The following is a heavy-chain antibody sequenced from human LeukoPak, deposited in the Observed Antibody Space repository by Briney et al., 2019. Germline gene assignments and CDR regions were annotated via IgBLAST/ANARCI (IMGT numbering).Heavy chain of an antibody. V-gene: IGHV1-2*02. J-gene: IGHJ4*02. D-gene: IGHD2-21*02. CDR3: AGGFDEYCGGDCYLWYFDY. Sequence: ASVKLSCKASGYTFTGYYLHWVRQAPGQGPEWMGWINPNSGGTNYAQKFQGRVTMTRDTSSSTAYMELSRLRSDDTAVYYCAGGFDEYCGGDCYLWYFDYWGQGTLVTVSS. CDR2: INPNSGGT. CDR1: GYTFTGYY.